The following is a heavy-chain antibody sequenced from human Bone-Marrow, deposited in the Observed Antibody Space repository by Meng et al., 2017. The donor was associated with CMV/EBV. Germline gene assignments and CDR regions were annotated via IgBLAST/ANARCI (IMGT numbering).Heavy chain of an antibody. J-gene: IGHJ4*02. Sequence: LSCPASGFTFNRYWIPWVRQAPGKGLEWVSRINGDGSTTTYADSVMGRFTVSRDNPRNTVSLQMNSLRAEDTAVYYCARDRGGLHDYWGPGTLVTVSS. CDR3: ARDRGGLHDY. CDR2: INGDGSTT. D-gene: IGHD2-15*01. CDR1: GFTFNRYW. V-gene: IGHV3-74*03.